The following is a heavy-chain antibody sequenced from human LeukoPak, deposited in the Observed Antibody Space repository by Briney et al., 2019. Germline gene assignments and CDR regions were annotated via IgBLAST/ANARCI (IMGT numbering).Heavy chain of an antibody. J-gene: IGHJ4*02. CDR3: ARAPVGGPLRFFDY. V-gene: IGHV1-2*02. CDR2: IHPNSGGT. D-gene: IGHD3-3*01. Sequence: GASVKVPCKASGYTFTGYYIHWVRQAPGQGREWMGWIHPNSGGTNFAQKFQGRVTMTRDSSISTAYMEVSSLRSDDTAVYYCARAPVGGPLRFFDYWGQGTLVTVSS. CDR1: GYTFTGYY.